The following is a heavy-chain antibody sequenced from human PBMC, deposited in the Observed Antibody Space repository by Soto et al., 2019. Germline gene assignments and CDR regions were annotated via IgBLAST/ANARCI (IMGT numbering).Heavy chain of an antibody. CDR3: ARGPSGDKVDY. D-gene: IGHD3-10*01. CDR1: GDSISNGYYT. V-gene: IGHV4-30-4*01. J-gene: IGHJ4*02. CDR2: IYNSVNT. Sequence: QVQLQESGPGLVEPSQTLSLTCTVSGDSISNGYYTWSWIRQPPGKDLEWIGHIYNSVNTYSNPSLKSRVTIAADTSTNQFSLNLSSVTAADTAVYYCARGPSGDKVDYWGQGTLVTVSS.